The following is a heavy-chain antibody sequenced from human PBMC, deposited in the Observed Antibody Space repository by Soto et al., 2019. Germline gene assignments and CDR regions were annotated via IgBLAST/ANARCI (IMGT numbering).Heavy chain of an antibody. CDR2: IKSKTDGGTT. V-gene: IGHV3-15*01. CDR3: TTDKGGYYYGSGSYPTNNWFDP. CDR1: GFTFSNAW. Sequence: GGSLRLSCAASGFTFSNAWMSWVRQAPGKGLEWVGRIKSKTDGGTTDYAAPVKGRFTISRDDSKNTLYLQMNSLKTEDTAVYYCTTDKGGYYYGSGSYPTNNWFDPWGQGTLVTVSS. J-gene: IGHJ5*02. D-gene: IGHD3-10*01.